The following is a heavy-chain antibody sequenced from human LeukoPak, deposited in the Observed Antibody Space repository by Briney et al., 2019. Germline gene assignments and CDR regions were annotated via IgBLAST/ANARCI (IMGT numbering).Heavy chain of an antibody. V-gene: IGHV3-74*01. CDR2: INPDGSTT. D-gene: IGHD7-27*01. CDR3: AHSRLPTGD. J-gene: IGHJ4*02. CDR1: GFTFSSFW. Sequence: GGSLRLSCGASGFTFSSFWMHWVRQAPGKGLVWVSLINPDGSTTNYADSVKGRFTVSRDNAKNTLYLQMNSLRAEDTAVYYCAHSRLPTGDWGQGTLVTVSS.